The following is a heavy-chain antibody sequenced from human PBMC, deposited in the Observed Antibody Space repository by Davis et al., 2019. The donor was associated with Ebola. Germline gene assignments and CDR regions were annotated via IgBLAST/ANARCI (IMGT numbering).Heavy chain of an antibody. CDR1: GYTFTGYY. V-gene: IGHV1-8*03. CDR3: ARAGGVVVPAAFYGMDV. CDR2: INPNSGNT. D-gene: IGHD2-2*01. J-gene: IGHJ6*02. Sequence: VKVSCKASGYTFTGYYMHWVRQAPGQGLEWMGWINPNSGNTGYAQKFQGRVTITRNTSISTAYMELSRLRSDDTAVYYCARAGGVVVPAAFYGMDVWGQGTTVTVSS.